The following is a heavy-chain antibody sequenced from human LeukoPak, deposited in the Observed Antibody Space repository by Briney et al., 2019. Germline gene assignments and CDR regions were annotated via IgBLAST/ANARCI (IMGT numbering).Heavy chain of an antibody. Sequence: ASVKVSCKASGYTLTGYYMHWVRQAPGQGLEWMGWINPNSGGTNYAQKFQGRVTMTRDTSISTAYMELSRLRSDDTAVYYCARESAYSSSWYRVRWFDPWGQGTLVTVSS. CDR2: INPNSGGT. CDR1: GYTLTGYY. CDR3: ARESAYSSSWYRVRWFDP. V-gene: IGHV1-2*02. J-gene: IGHJ5*02. D-gene: IGHD6-13*01.